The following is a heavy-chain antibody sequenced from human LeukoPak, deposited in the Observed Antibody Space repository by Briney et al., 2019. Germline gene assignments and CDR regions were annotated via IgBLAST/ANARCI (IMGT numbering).Heavy chain of an antibody. Sequence: PSQTLSLTCTVSGGSISSGDYYWSWIRQPPGKGLEWIGYIYYSGSTYYNPSLKSRVTISVDTSKNQFSLKLSSVTAADTAVYYCARDVSITLIRGVTFDHWGQGILVTASS. CDR1: GGSISSGDYY. CDR3: ARDVSITLIRGVTFDH. V-gene: IGHV4-30-4*08. D-gene: IGHD3-10*01. CDR2: IYYSGST. J-gene: IGHJ4*02.